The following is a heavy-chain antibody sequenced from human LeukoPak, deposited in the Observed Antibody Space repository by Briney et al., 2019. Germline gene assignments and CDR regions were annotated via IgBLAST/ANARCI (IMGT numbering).Heavy chain of an antibody. CDR3: ARRRSSIAARPVPYYYYYMGV. CDR2: INHSGST. J-gene: IGHJ6*03. V-gene: IGHV4-34*01. CDR1: GGSFSGYY. D-gene: IGHD6-6*01. Sequence: SEILSLTCAVYGGSFSGYYWSWIRQPPGKGLEWIGEINHSGSTNYNPSLKSRVTISVDTSKNQFSLKLSSVTAADTAVYYCARRRSSIAARPVPYYYYYMGVWGKGTTVTVSS.